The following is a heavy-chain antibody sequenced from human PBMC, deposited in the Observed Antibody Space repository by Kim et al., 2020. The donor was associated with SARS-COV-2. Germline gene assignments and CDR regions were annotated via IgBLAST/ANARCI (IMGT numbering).Heavy chain of an antibody. CDR3: AKVGFSGPGY. V-gene: IGHV3-48*02. CDR2: ISKSGETI. CDR1: GFTFSSYS. Sequence: GGSVRLSCAASGFTFSSYSMNWVRQPPGKGLEWISYISKSGETIYYADSVKGRFTISRDNAKNSLYLQMNSLRDEDTAIYYCAKVGFSGPGYWGQGTLVTVSS. D-gene: IGHD6-19*01. J-gene: IGHJ4*02.